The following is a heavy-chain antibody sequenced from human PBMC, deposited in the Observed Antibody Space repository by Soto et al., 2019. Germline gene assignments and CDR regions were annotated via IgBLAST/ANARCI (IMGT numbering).Heavy chain of an antibody. Sequence: EVQLLESGGGLVQPGGSLRLSCAASGFTFSSYAMSWVRQAPGKGLEWVSAISGSGGSTYYADSVMGRFTISRDNSNNTLYLQMNSLRAEDTAVYYCAATAGRYDAVGYWGQGTLVTVSS. V-gene: IGHV3-23*01. CDR3: AATAGRYDAVGY. J-gene: IGHJ4*02. D-gene: IGHD5-12*01. CDR2: ISGSGGST. CDR1: GFTFSSYA.